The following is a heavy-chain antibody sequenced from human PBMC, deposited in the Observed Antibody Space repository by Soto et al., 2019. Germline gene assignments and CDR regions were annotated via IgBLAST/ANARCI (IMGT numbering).Heavy chain of an antibody. CDR1: GFTFSSYA. Sequence: EVQLLESGGGLVQPGGSLRLSCAASGFTFSSYAMSWVRQAPGKGLEWVSAISGSGGSTYYADSVKGRFTISRDNSKNTLYLKMNSLRAEDTAVYYCAKVGSITIFGVVSLPAGSWFDPWGQGTLVTVSS. CDR3: AKVGSITIFGVVSLPAGSWFDP. J-gene: IGHJ5*02. V-gene: IGHV3-23*01. D-gene: IGHD3-3*01. CDR2: ISGSGGST.